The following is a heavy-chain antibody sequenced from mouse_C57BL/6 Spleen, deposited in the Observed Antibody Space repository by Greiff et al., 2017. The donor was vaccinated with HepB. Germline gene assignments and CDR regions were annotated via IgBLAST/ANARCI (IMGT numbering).Heavy chain of an antibody. Sequence: EVQLQESGPELVKPGASVKIPCKASGYTFTDYNMDWVKQSHGKSLEWIGDINPNNGGTIYNQKFKGKATLTVDKSSSTAYMELRSLTSEDTAVYYCARGNWEERYFDVWGTGTTVTVSS. D-gene: IGHD4-1*01. V-gene: IGHV1-18*01. CDR1: GYTFTDYN. J-gene: IGHJ1*03. CDR2: INPNNGGT. CDR3: ARGNWEERYFDV.